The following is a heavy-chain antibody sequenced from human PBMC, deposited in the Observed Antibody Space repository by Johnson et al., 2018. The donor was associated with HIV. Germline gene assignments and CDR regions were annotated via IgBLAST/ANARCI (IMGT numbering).Heavy chain of an antibody. CDR3: ARRYSGSYGAFDI. CDR2: IKQDGSEK. V-gene: IGHV3-7*05. D-gene: IGHD1-26*01. Sequence: VQLVESGGGLVQPGGSLRLSCAASGLNFSGYWMSWVRQAPGKGLEWVANIKQDGSEKYYVDSVKGRFTISRDNAKNSLYLQMNSLRAEDTAVYYCARRYSGSYGAFDIWGQGTMVTVSS. CDR1: GLNFSGYW. J-gene: IGHJ3*02.